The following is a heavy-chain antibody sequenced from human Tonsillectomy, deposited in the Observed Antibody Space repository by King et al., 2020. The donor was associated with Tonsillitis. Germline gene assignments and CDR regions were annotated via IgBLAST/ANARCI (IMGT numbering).Heavy chain of an antibody. J-gene: IGHJ4*02. Sequence: VQLVESGGGLVQPGGSLRLSCAASGFXXSSYAMSWVRQAPGKGLEWVSAISGSGGSTYYADSVKGRFTISRDNSKNTLYLQMNSLRADDTAVYYCWKGGXXSTXXYYDCDYWGQGXLXTVSS. V-gene: IGHV3-23*04. CDR2: ISGSGGST. CDR1: GFXXSSYA. D-gene: IGHD2-2*01. CDR3: WKGGXXSTXXYYDCDY.